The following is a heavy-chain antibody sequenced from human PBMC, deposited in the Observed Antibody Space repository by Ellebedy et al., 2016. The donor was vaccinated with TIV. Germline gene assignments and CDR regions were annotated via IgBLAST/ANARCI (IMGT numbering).Heavy chain of an antibody. J-gene: IGHJ4*02. CDR3: ARSVEMATLIGY. CDR2: ISGSGGST. Sequence: GESLKISXAASGFTFSSYAMSWVRQAPGKGLEWVSAISGSGGSTYYADSVKGRFTISRDNSKNTLYLQMNSLRAEDTAVYYCARSVEMATLIGYWGQGTLVTVSS. D-gene: IGHD5-24*01. CDR1: GFTFSSYA. V-gene: IGHV3-23*01.